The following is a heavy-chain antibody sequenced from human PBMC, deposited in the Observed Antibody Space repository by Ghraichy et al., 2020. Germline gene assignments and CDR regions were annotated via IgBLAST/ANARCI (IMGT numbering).Heavy chain of an antibody. Sequence: LSLTCAASGFTFSSYAMHWVRQAPGKGLEWVAVISYDGSNKYYADSVKGRFTISRDNSKNTLYLQMNSLRAEDTAVYYCARDFVEMATISELPVDYWGQGTLVTVSS. J-gene: IGHJ4*02. D-gene: IGHD5-24*01. CDR3: ARDFVEMATISELPVDY. CDR2: ISYDGSNK. V-gene: IGHV3-30*04. CDR1: GFTFSSYA.